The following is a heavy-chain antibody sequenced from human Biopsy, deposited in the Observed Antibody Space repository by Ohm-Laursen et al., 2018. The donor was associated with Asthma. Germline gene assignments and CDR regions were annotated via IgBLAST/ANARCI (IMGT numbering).Heavy chain of an antibody. D-gene: IGHD3-16*02. V-gene: IGHV3-30-3*01. Sequence: SLRLSCAASGFTFSSYAMHWVRQAPGKGLEWVAVISYDGSNKYYADSVKGRFTISRDNSKNTLYLQMNSLRAEDTAVYYCARDLHPTNHLGELSEGFDYWSQGTLVTVSS. CDR1: GFTFSSYA. J-gene: IGHJ4*02. CDR3: ARDLHPTNHLGELSEGFDY. CDR2: ISYDGSNK.